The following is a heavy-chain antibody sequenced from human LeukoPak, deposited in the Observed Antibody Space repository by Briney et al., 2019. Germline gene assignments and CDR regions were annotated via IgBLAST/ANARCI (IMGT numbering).Heavy chain of an antibody. Sequence: GSLRLSCAASGFTFSSYWMSWVRQAAGKGLKWVANIKQDGSEKYYVDSVKGRFTISRDNAKNSLYLQMNSLRAEDTAVYYCARVASSGRILYYYYYYGMDVWGQGTTVTVSS. V-gene: IGHV3-7*01. CDR1: GFTFSSYW. D-gene: IGHD6-19*01. CDR2: IKQDGSEK. CDR3: ARVASSGRILYYYYYYGMDV. J-gene: IGHJ6*02.